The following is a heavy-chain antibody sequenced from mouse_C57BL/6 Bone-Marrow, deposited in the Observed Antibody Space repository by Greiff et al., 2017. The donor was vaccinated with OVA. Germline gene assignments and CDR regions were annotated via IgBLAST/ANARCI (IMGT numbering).Heavy chain of an antibody. J-gene: IGHJ3*01. V-gene: IGHV1-64*01. D-gene: IGHD1-1*01. CDR3: AICRYYGCSTWFAY. CDR2: IHPNSGST. CDR1: GYTFTSYW. Sequence: QVQLQQPGAELVKPGASVKLSCKASGYTFTSYWMHWVKQRPGQGLEWIGMIHPNSGSTNYNEKFKSKATLTVDKSSSTAYMQLSSLTSEDSAVYYCAICRYYGCSTWFAYWGQGTLVTVSA.